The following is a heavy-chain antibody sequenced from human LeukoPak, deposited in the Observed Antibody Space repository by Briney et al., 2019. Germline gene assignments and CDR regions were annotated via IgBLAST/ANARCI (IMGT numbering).Heavy chain of an antibody. D-gene: IGHD5-24*01. CDR1: GFTFSTYA. V-gene: IGHV3-23*01. CDR3: AKDPRVGSRVATPCH. Sequence: PGGSLRLSCEASGFTFSTYATSWVRQAPGKGLEWVSAISGSGGSTYYADSVKGRFTISRGNSKSTLFLQMNSLRAEDTAVYYCAKDPRVGSRVATPCHWGQGTLVTVSS. CDR2: ISGSGGST. J-gene: IGHJ4*02.